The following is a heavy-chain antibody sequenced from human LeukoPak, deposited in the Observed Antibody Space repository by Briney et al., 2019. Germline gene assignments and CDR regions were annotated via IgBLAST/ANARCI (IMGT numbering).Heavy chain of an antibody. Sequence: SETLSLTCAVYGGSFSGYYWSWIRQPPGKGLEWIGEINHSGSTNYNPSLKSRVTISVDTSKNQFSLKLSSVTAADTAVYYCARGRYYYDSSGYSLRGGYFDYWGQGTLVTVSS. D-gene: IGHD3-22*01. J-gene: IGHJ4*02. V-gene: IGHV4-34*01. CDR2: INHSGST. CDR1: GGSFSGYY. CDR3: ARGRYYYDSSGYSLRGGYFDY.